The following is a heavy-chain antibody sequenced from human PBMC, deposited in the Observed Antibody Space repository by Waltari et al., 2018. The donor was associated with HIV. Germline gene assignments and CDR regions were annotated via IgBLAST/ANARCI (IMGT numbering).Heavy chain of an antibody. CDR2: ITGDGTTT. Sequence: QLVESGGGLVQPGGSLRLSCAVSGSSLSFYWMHWVRQAPGKGLLWVSVITGDGTTTSYADPVKGRFTTSRDDPKNTLYLQMNSLRVEDTAVYYCATVGQKWELIVWGQGTLVTISS. D-gene: IGHD1-26*01. CDR1: GSSLSFYW. CDR3: ATVGQKWELIV. J-gene: IGHJ4*02. V-gene: IGHV3-74*01.